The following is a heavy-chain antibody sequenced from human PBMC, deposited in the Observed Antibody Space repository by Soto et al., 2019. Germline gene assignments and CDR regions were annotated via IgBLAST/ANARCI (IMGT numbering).Heavy chain of an antibody. Sequence: GGSLRLSCVASGFTFTNYWMTWVRQAPGKGLEWVANINKDGSEKSYVDSVKGRFTISRDNADNSVYLQMNSLRAEDTALYYCGRDEVRNGVGVWGQGTTVTVSS. CDR1: GFTFTNYW. CDR2: INKDGSEK. V-gene: IGHV3-7*01. CDR3: GRDEVRNGVGV. J-gene: IGHJ6*02.